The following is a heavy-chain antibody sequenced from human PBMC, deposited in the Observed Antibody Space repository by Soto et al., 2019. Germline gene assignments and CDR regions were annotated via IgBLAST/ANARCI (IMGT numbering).Heavy chain of an antibody. CDR2: ISSSSYI. J-gene: IGHJ6*02. V-gene: IGHV3-21*01. Sequence: EVQLVESGGGLVKPGGSLRLSCAASGFTFSSYSMNWVRQAPGKGLEWVSSISSSSYIYYADSVKGRFTISRDNAKNSLYLQMNSLRAEDTAVYYCARGVYSFGRFDHYYYGMDVWGQGTTVTVSS. D-gene: IGHD5-18*01. CDR1: GFTFSSYS. CDR3: ARGVYSFGRFDHYYYGMDV.